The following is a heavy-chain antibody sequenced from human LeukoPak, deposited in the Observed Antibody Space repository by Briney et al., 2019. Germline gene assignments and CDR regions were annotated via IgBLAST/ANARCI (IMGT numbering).Heavy chain of an antibody. J-gene: IGHJ4*02. D-gene: IGHD4-17*01. Sequence: GGSLRLSCAASGFTFSSYAMSWVRQTPGKGLLWVSRLSGDGSSSKYADSLKGRFTISRDNAKNTLYLQMNSLRVDDTAVYFCVRASTTVPNLLDNWGQGTLVTVSS. CDR1: GFTFSSYA. CDR3: VRASTTVPNLLDN. V-gene: IGHV3-74*03. CDR2: LSGDGSSS.